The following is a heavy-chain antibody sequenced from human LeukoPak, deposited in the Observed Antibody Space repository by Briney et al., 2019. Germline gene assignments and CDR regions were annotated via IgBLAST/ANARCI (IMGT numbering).Heavy chain of an antibody. CDR1: GGPITEDY. D-gene: IGHD1-26*01. CDR2: IHLTGSA. V-gene: IGHV4-59*01. CDR3: SRDRGTTGYYYLDS. J-gene: IGHJ4*02. Sequence: SETLSLTCSVSGGPITEDYWSWIRNRPPKGQELIWYIHLTGSANYSPYLKRRLTMSMDVSRYQFYLNLMSVTAAATGAACCSRDRGTTGYYYLDSWGQGILVTVSS.